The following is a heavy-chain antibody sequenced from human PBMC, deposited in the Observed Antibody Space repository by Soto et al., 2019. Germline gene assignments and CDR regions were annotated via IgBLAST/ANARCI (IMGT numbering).Heavy chain of an antibody. J-gene: IGHJ4*02. Sequence: ESGGGLAQPGRSLRLSCVASGFTFDDHGMHWVRQIPGRGRGWVSGISWHSGSIGYAEAVKGRFTIFRDNAKNSLYLEMNSLRQEDTALYYCVRDTSSGWHLKDHWGQGVQVSVSS. CDR1: GFTFDDHG. D-gene: IGHD3-9*01. CDR2: ISWHSGSI. V-gene: IGHV3-9*01. CDR3: VRDTSSGWHLKDH.